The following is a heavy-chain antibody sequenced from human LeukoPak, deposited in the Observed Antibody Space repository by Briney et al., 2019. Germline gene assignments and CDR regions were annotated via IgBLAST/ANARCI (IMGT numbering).Heavy chain of an antibody. CDR3: ARARYDILTGYYTPPLYFDY. D-gene: IGHD3-9*01. CDR1: GFTVSSNY. Sequence: GGSLRLSCAASGFTVSSNYMSWVRQAPGKGLEWVSVIYSGGSTYYADSVKGRFTISRDNSKNTLYLQMNSLRAEDTAVYYCARARYDILTGYYTPPLYFDYWGQGTLVTVSS. J-gene: IGHJ4*02. CDR2: IYSGGST. V-gene: IGHV3-66*01.